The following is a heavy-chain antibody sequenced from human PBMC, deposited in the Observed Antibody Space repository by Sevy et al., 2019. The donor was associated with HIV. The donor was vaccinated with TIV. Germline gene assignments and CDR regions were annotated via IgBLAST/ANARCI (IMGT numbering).Heavy chain of an antibody. J-gene: IGHJ6*03. D-gene: IGHD6-13*01. CDR3: ARARGQQLGLYFYYFYMDV. V-gene: IGHV4-39*01. CDR2: IYYSGST. Sequence: SETLSLTCTVSGGSISNGHYYWGWIRQPPGKGLEWIGSIYYSGSTYYNPSLKSRVTISVDTSKNQFSLQLSPVTAADTAVYYCARARGQQLGLYFYYFYMDVWGTGTTVTVSS. CDR1: GGSISNGHYY.